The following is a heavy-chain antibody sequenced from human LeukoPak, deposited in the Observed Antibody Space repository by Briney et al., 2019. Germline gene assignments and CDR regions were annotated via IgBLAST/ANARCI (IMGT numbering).Heavy chain of an antibody. D-gene: IGHD6-19*01. J-gene: IGHJ4*02. Sequence: SETLSLTCTVSGGSISSSSYYWGWIRQPPGKGLEWIGSIYYSGSTYYNPSLKSRVTISVDTSKNQFSLKLSSVTAADTAVYYCARHLSKAEALVYWGQGTLVTVSS. CDR3: ARHLSKAEALVY. V-gene: IGHV4-39*01. CDR1: GGSISSSSYY. CDR2: IYYSGST.